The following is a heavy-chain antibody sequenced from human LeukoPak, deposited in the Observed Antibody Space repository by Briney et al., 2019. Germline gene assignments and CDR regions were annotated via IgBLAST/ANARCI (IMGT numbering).Heavy chain of an antibody. CDR1: GFTLSNAW. CDR3: AELGITMSGGV. CDR2: ISSSGSTI. D-gene: IGHD3-10*02. V-gene: IGHV3-48*04. J-gene: IGHJ6*04. Sequence: PGGSLRLSCAASGFTLSNAWMNWVRQAPGKGLEWVSYISSSGSTIYYADSVRGRFTISRDNAKNSLYLQMNSLRAEDTAVYYCAELGITMSGGVWGKGTTVTISS.